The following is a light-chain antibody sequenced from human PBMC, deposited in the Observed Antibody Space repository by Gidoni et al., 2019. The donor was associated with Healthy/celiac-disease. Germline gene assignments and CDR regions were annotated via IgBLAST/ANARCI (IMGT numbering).Light chain of an antibody. Sequence: EIVMTQSPATPSVSPGERATRTCRASQSVISNLAWYQQKPVRAPRLLIFGASTRATGIPARFSGSGSGTEFTLSISSLQSEDFAVYYYQQYNNWPPWTFXXXTKVEIK. CDR3: QQYNNWPPWT. CDR1: QSVISN. J-gene: IGKJ1*01. V-gene: IGKV3-15*01. CDR2: GAS.